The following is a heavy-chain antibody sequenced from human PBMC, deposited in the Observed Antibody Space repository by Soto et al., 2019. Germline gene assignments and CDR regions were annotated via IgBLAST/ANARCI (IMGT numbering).Heavy chain of an antibody. D-gene: IGHD3-9*01. CDR2: ISGSGGST. CDR3: AKVPYYDILTGYYPAYYFDY. V-gene: IGHV3-23*01. Sequence: GGSLRLSCAASGFTFSSYAMSWVRQAPGKGLEWVSAISGSGGSTYYADSVKGRLTISRDNSKNTLYLQMNSLRAEDTAVYYCAKVPYYDILTGYYPAYYFDYWGQGTLVTVSS. J-gene: IGHJ4*02. CDR1: GFTFSSYA.